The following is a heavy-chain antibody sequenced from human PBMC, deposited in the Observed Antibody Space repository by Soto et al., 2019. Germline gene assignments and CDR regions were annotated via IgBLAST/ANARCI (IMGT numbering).Heavy chain of an antibody. D-gene: IGHD6-13*01. J-gene: IGHJ5*02. CDR3: AKGGYSSSWGDNWFDP. Sequence: GSLRLSCAASGFTFSSYGMHWVRQAPCKGLEWVAVISYDGSNKYYADSVKGRFTISRDNSKNTLYLQMNSLRAEDTAVYYCAKGGYSSSWGDNWFDPWGQGTLVTVSS. CDR1: GFTFSSYG. CDR2: ISYDGSNK. V-gene: IGHV3-30*18.